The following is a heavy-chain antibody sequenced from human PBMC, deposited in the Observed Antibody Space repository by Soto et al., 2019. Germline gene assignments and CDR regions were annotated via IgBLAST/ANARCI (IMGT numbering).Heavy chain of an antibody. CDR1: GESFGGFY. V-gene: IGHV4-34*01. Sequence: LSLTCVVYGESFGGFYWSWVRQSPGKGLEWIGEISQTETTAYSPSLKSRVSISADASKKQFSLTLTSVTAADTAVCYCVHSPNVAVDHWGHGTLVTVSS. CDR3: VHSPNVAVDH. J-gene: IGHJ4*01. D-gene: IGHD2-15*01. CDR2: ISQTETT.